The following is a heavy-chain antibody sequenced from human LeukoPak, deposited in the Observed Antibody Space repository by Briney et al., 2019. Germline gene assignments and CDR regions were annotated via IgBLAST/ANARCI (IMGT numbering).Heavy chain of an antibody. CDR2: INTKSGRT. D-gene: IGHD3-3*01. Sequence: ASERVSCKTSGYSFTDYYIHWGRQAPGQGLEWMGWINTKSGRTSSARKFQGRVTMTRDPSITTVYMDMAWLTSDDTAIYFCARADFIDAGPYLIGPWGQGTLVTVSS. CDR1: GYSFTDYY. V-gene: IGHV1-2*02. J-gene: IGHJ5*02. CDR3: ARADFIDAGPYLIGP.